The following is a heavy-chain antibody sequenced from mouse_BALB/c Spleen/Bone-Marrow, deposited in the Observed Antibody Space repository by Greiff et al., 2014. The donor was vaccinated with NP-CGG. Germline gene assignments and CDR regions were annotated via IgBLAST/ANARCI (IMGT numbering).Heavy chain of an antibody. D-gene: IGHD2-2*01. CDR3: TREGIYFCYDVPMDY. Sequence: QVQLQQPGAELVRPGASVTLSCKASGYKFTDYEMHWVKQTPVHGLEWIGSIDPETGGTAYNQNFKGKATLTADRSSTTAYMELRSLTSEDSAVYYCTREGIYFCYDVPMDYWGQGTSVTVSS. J-gene: IGHJ4*01. CDR1: GYKFTDYE. CDR2: IDPETGGT. V-gene: IGHV1-15*01.